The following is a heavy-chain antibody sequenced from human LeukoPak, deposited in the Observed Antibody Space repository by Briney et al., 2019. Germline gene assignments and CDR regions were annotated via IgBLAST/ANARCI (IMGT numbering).Heavy chain of an antibody. CDR1: DGFISSNY. CDR3: GRSRYHDLSSGYSAGYYSIAL. Sequence: PSETLSLTCTVFDGFISSNYWSWFRQPPGKGPEWIGYISYSGSATYNPSLKSRVTISVETPKNQFSLTLSSMTEADTAVDYCGRSRYHDLSSGYSAGYYSIALLVKGPTVIVSS. D-gene: IGHD3-3*01. V-gene: IGHV4-59*01. CDR2: ISYSGSA. J-gene: IGHJ6*03.